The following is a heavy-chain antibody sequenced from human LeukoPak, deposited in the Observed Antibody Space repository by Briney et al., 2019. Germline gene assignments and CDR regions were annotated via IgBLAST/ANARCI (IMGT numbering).Heavy chain of an antibody. V-gene: IGHV1-8*01. CDR1: GYTFTSYD. J-gene: IGHJ3*02. D-gene: IGHD3-22*01. CDR2: MNPNSGNT. Sequence: ASVEVSCKASGYTFTSYDINWVRQATGQGLEWMGWMNPNSGNTGYAQKFQGRVTMTRNTSISTAYVQLSSLRSEDTAVYYCARAVIVVPHDAFDIWGQGTMVTVSS. CDR3: ARAVIVVPHDAFDI.